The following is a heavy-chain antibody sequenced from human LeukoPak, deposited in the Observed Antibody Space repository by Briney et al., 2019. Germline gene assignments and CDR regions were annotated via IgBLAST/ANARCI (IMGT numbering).Heavy chain of an antibody. J-gene: IGHJ3*02. CDR3: ARENVLLWFGELSSWAFDI. Sequence: SETLSLTCTVSGGSISSGDYYWSWIRQPPGKGLEGFGYIYYSGSTYYNPSLKSRVTISVDTSKNQFSLKLSSVTAADTAVYYCARENVLLWFGELSSWAFDIWGQGTMVTVSS. V-gene: IGHV4-30-4*08. D-gene: IGHD3-10*01. CDR2: IYYSGST. CDR1: GGSISSGDYY.